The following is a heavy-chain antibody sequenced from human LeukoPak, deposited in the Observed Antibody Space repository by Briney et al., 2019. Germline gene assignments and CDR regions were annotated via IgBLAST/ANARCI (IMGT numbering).Heavy chain of an antibody. J-gene: IGHJ4*02. V-gene: IGHV3-66*01. CDR2: IYSGGSI. D-gene: IGHD3-22*01. CDR1: GFTFSSYW. Sequence: GGSLRLSCAASGFTFSSYWMSWVRQAPGKGLEWVSIIYSGGSIYYADSVKGRFTISRDNSKNTLYLQMNSLRAEDTAVYYCARGRPPYYYDSSGFREAFDYWGQGTLVTVSS. CDR3: ARGRPPYYYDSSGFREAFDY.